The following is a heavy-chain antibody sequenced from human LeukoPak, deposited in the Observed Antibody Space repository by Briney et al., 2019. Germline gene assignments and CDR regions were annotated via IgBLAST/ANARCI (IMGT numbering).Heavy chain of an antibody. D-gene: IGHD6-13*01. Sequence: SQTLSLTCTVSGGSISSGGYYWSWIRQPPGKGLEWIGYIYHSGSTYYNPSLKSRVTISVDRSKNQFSLKLSSVTAADTAVYYCARAPAAGEFDYWGQGTLVTVSS. CDR3: ARAPAAGEFDY. J-gene: IGHJ4*02. CDR2: IYHSGST. CDR1: GGSISSGGYY. V-gene: IGHV4-30-2*01.